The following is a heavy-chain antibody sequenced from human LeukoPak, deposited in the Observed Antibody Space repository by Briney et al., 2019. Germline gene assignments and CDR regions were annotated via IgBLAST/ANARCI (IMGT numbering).Heavy chain of an antibody. CDR2: INPSGGGT. CDR1: GYTFTNYY. Sequence: ASVKVSCKASGYTFTNYYIHWVRQAPGQGLEWMGIINPSGGGTSYAQKFQGRLTMTRDTPTSTVYMELTSLRSEDTAVYYCARGPVDTAMVSDEFDYWGQGTLVTVSS. CDR3: ARGPVDTAMVSDEFDY. D-gene: IGHD5-18*01. J-gene: IGHJ4*02. V-gene: IGHV1-46*01.